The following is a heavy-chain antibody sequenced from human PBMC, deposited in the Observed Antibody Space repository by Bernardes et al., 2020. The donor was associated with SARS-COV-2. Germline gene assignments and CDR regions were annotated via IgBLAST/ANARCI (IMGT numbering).Heavy chain of an antibody. CDR2: ISAYNGNT. D-gene: IGHD3-22*01. CDR1: GYTFTSYG. CDR3: ARADYTYYYDSSGSPGGY. J-gene: IGHJ4*02. V-gene: IGHV1-18*01. Sequence: AQVEVSCKASGYTFTSYGISWVRQAPGQGLEWMGWISAYNGNTNYAQKLQGRVTMTTDTSTSTAYMELRSLRSDDTAVYYCARADYTYYYDSSGSPGGYWGQGTLVTVSS.